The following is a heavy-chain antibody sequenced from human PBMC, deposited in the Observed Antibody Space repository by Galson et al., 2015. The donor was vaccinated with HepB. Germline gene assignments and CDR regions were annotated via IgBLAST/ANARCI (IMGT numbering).Heavy chain of an antibody. V-gene: IGHV3-30-3*01. Sequence: SLRLSCAASGFTFSSYAMHWVRQAPGKGLEWVAVISYDGSNKYYADSVKGRFTISRDNSKNTLYLQMNSLRAEDTAVHYCARMAHNYYDSSGPREFDYWGQGTLVTVSS. D-gene: IGHD3-22*01. CDR2: ISYDGSNK. CDR1: GFTFSSYA. J-gene: IGHJ4*02. CDR3: ARMAHNYYDSSGPREFDY.